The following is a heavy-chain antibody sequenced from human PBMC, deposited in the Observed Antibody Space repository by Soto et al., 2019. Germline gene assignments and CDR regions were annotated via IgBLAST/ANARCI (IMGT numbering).Heavy chain of an antibody. CDR2: IKQDGSEK. J-gene: IGHJ4*02. Sequence: GGSLRRSCAASGFTFSSYWMSWVRQAPGKGLEWVANIKQDGSEKYYVDSVKGRFTISRDNAKNSLYLQMNSLRAEDTAVYYCARNYYDSSGSQGFFDYWGQGTLVTVSS. CDR1: GFTFSSYW. CDR3: ARNYYDSSGSQGFFDY. D-gene: IGHD3-22*01. V-gene: IGHV3-7*05.